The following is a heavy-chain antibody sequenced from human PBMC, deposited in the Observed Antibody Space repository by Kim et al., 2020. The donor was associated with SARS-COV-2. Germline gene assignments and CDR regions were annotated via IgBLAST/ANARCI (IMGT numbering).Heavy chain of an antibody. CDR3: AKGGGYYCSGSYYKYY. J-gene: IGHJ4*02. V-gene: IGHV3-30*18. CDR1: GFTFSSYG. CDR2: ISYDGSNK. D-gene: IGHD3-10*01. Sequence: GGSLRLSCAASGFTFSSYGMHWVRQAPGKGLEWVAVISYDGSNKYYADSVKGRFTISRDNSKNTLYLQMNSLRAEDTAVYYCAKGGGYYCSGSYYKYYWGQGTLVTVSS.